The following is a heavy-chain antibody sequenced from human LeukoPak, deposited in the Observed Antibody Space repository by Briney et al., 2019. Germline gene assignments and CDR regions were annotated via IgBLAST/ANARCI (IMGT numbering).Heavy chain of an antibody. D-gene: IGHD6-13*01. V-gene: IGHV1-8*03. CDR3: ARQTSSSWYFSYYYYMDV. Sequence: ASVKVSCKASGYTFTGYYMHWVRQAPGQGLEWMGWINPNSGNTGYAQKFQGRVTITRNTSISTAYMELSSLRSEDTAVYYCARQTSSSWYFSYYYYMDVWGKGTTVTISS. CDR1: GYTFTGYY. J-gene: IGHJ6*03. CDR2: INPNSGNT.